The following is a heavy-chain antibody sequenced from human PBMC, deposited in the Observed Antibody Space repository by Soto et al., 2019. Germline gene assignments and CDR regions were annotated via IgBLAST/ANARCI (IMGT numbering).Heavy chain of an antibody. CDR3: AHRLAQNXXXXXXXXLYYYYGMDV. Sequence: GSGPTLVNPTQTLTLACTFSGFSLSTSGVGVGWIRQPPGKALEWLALIYWNNDKRYSPSLKSRLTITKDTSQNQVVLTMTNMDPVDTATYYCAHRLAQNXXXXXXXXLYYYYGMDVWGQGTTVTVSS. J-gene: IGHJ6*02. V-gene: IGHV2-5*01. CDR1: GFSLSTSGVG. CDR2: IYWNNDK.